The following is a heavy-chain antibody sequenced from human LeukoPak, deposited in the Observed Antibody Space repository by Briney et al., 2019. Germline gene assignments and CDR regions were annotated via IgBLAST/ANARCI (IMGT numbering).Heavy chain of an antibody. J-gene: IGHJ6*03. CDR2: ISGSGGST. D-gene: IGHD6-13*01. Sequence: PGGSLRLSCAASGFTFSSYAMSWVRQAPGKGLEWVSAISGSGGSTYYADSVKGRFTISRDNSKNTLYLQTNSLRAEETAVYYCAKGISSWYYNYYYYMDVWGKGTTGTVSS. CDR1: GFTFSSYA. CDR3: AKGISSWYYNYYYYMDV. V-gene: IGHV3-23*01.